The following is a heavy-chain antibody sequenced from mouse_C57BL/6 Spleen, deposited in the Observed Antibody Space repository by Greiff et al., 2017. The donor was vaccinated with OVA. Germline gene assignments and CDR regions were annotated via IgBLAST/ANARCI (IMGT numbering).Heavy chain of an antibody. V-gene: IGHV1-54*01. D-gene: IGHD3-1*01. CDR1: GYAFTNYL. CDR3: ARSGKPMDY. J-gene: IGHJ4*01. CDR2: INPGSGGT. Sequence: QVQLKQSGAELVRPGTSVKVSCKASGYAFTNYLIEWVKQRPGQGLEWIGVINPGSGGTNYNEKFKGKATLTADKSSSTAYMQLSSLTSEDSAVYFCARSGKPMDYWGQGTSVTVSS.